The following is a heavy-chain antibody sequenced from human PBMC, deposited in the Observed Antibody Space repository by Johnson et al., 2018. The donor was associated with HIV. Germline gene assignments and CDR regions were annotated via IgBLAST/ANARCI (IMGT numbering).Heavy chain of an antibody. CDR2: INSDGSTT. V-gene: IGHV3-20*04. D-gene: IGHD6-13*01. CDR1: GFTFDDYG. CDR3: SRPWGASSSPDSFDL. J-gene: IGHJ3*01. Sequence: VQLVESGGGVVRPGGSLRLSCAASGFTFDDYGMSWVRQAPGKGLEWVSGINSDGSTTSYADSVKGRFTISRDNSKNTLYLQMNSLRAEDTAVYYCSRPWGASSSPDSFDLWGQGTMVTVSS.